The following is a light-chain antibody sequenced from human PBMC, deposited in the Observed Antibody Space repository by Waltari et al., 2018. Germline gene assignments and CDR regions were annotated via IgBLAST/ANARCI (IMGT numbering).Light chain of an antibody. CDR1: AVGKKY. CDR2: KAR. V-gene: IGLV3-25*03. CDR3: QSADSSASYVV. J-gene: IGLJ2*01. Sequence: SFELTQPPSVSVSPGQTARIPCSGDAVGKKYAYWYQQRHGQAPAVVIYKARERPSGIPERFSGSGSGTTVTLTIDGVQAEDEADYYCQSADSSASYVVFGGGTKLTVL.